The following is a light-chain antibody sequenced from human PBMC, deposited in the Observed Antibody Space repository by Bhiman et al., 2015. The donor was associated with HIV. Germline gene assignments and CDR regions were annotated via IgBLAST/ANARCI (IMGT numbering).Light chain of an antibody. V-gene: IGLV6-57*02. CDR1: SGSIASNY. Sequence: QSVSESPGKTVTISCTGSSGSIASNYVQWYQQRPGSAPTTVIYEDNQRPSGVPDRFSGSIDSSSNSASLTISGLKTEDEADYYCQSYDSSNWVFGGGTKLTVL. CDR3: QSYDSSNWV. CDR2: EDN. J-gene: IGLJ3*02.